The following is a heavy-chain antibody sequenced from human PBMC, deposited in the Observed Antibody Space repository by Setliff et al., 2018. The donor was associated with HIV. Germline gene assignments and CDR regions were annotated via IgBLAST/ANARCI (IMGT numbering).Heavy chain of an antibody. D-gene: IGHD3-22*01. CDR1: GYSFTSYW. Sequence: PGESLKISCKGYGYSFTSYWIAWVRQMPGKGLEWMGIIYPGDSDTRYSPSFQGQVTISADRSVSTAYLQWSSLKASDTAMYYCARVDMGYYYDSSGYYFRLFYGMDVWGQGTLVTVSS. CDR3: ARVDMGYYYDSSGYYFRLFYGMDV. J-gene: IGHJ6*02. V-gene: IGHV5-51*01. CDR2: IYPGDSDT.